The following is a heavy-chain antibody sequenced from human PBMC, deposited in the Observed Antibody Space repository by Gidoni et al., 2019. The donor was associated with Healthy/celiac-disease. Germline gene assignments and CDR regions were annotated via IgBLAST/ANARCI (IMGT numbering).Heavy chain of an antibody. D-gene: IGHD3-22*01. CDR2: IYYSGST. V-gene: IGHV4-39*01. CDR1: GGSISSSSYY. CDR3: ARRRRYYDSSGSDLGVIVY. J-gene: IGHJ4*01. Sequence: QLQLQESGPGLVKPSETPSLTCTVSGGSISSSSYYWGGIRQPPGKGLEWLGSIYYSGSTHYSPSLKSRVTISVDPHQNQFSLKLCSATAADTAVYYCARRRRYYDSSGSDLGVIVYWGHGTLVPVSS.